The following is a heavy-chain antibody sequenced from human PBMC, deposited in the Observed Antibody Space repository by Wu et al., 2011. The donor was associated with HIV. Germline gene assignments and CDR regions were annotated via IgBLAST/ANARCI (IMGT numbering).Heavy chain of an antibody. J-gene: IGHJ5*02. CDR2: INPNSGAT. Sequence: QVQLVQSGAEVKKPGASVKVSCKASGYTFTGYYIHWVRQAPGQGLEWMGWINPNSGATNYVQKFQGRLTIARDTSISTAYMELSRLRSDDTAVYYCARDSTSWSRSNWFDPGPGNPGHRLL. CDR3: ARDSTSWSRSNWFDP. D-gene: IGHD6-13*01. V-gene: IGHV1-2*02. CDR1: GYTFTGYY.